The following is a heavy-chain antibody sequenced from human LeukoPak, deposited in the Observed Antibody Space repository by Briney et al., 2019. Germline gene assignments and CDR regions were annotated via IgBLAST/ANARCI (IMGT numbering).Heavy chain of an antibody. Sequence: SETLSLTCTVSGGSISSYYWSWIRQPPGKGLEWIGYIYYSGSTNYNPSLKSRVTISVDTSKNQFYLKLSSVTAADTAVYYCARSITGTSIDPWGQGTLVTVSS. CDR3: ARSITGTSIDP. D-gene: IGHD1-14*01. CDR2: IYYSGST. J-gene: IGHJ5*02. V-gene: IGHV4-59*01. CDR1: GGSISSYY.